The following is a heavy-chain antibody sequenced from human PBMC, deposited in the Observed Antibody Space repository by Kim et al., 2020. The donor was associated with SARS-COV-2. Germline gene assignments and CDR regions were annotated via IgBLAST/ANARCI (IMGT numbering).Heavy chain of an antibody. Sequence: ASMKVSCKASGYTFTSYAMHWVRQAPGQRLEWMGWINAGNGNTKYSQKFQGRVTITRDTSASTAYMELSSLRSEDTAVYYCARDVGHLLRYFDWLSDNYFDYWGQGTLVTVSS. J-gene: IGHJ4*02. CDR3: ARDVGHLLRYFDWLSDNYFDY. CDR2: INAGNGNT. D-gene: IGHD3-9*01. V-gene: IGHV1-3*01. CDR1: GYTFTSYA.